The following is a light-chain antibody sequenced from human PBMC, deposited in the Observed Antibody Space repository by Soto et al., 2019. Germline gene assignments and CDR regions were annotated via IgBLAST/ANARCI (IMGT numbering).Light chain of an antibody. J-gene: IGKJ1*01. CDR2: VTS. CDR1: QTVNSIY. Sequence: EIVLTQSPGTLSLSPEERATLSCRASQTVNSIYLAWYQQKPGQAPRLLIYVTSNRATGIPDRFSGSGSGTGFTLTISRLEPEDFAVYYCQQYDTSPRTFGQGTKVEI. V-gene: IGKV3-20*01. CDR3: QQYDTSPRT.